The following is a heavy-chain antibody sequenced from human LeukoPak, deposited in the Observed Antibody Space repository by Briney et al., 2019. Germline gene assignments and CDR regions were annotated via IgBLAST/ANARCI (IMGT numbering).Heavy chain of an antibody. J-gene: IGHJ4*02. CDR3: AKNPLVSGTIYFDS. V-gene: IGHV3-23*01. Sequence: PSETLSLTCSVSGYSISSGYFWGWIRQPPGKGLEWVSSISGSGDNRNYADSVKGRFTISRDNSKSTLYLEMNSPRAEDTAIYYCAKNPLVSGTIYFDSWGQGTLLTVSS. D-gene: IGHD6-19*01. CDR2: ISGSGDNR. CDR1: GYSISSGY.